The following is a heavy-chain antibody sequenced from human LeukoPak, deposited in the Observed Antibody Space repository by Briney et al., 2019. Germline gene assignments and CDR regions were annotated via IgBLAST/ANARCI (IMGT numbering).Heavy chain of an antibody. CDR1: GFTFSSYA. V-gene: IGHV3-23*01. Sequence: GGSLRLSCAASGFTFSSYAMSWVRQAPGKGLEWVSASSGGGGSTYYADSVKGRFTISRDNSKNTVYLQMNSVRAEDTAVYYCAKNEYTSVWSLYYFDCWGQGTLVTVSS. D-gene: IGHD6-19*01. J-gene: IGHJ4*02. CDR3: AKNEYTSVWSLYYFDC. CDR2: SSGGGGST.